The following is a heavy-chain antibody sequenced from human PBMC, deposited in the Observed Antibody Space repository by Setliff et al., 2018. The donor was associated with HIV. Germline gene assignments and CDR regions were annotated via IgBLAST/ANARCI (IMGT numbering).Heavy chain of an antibody. CDR1: GASVSRYY. J-gene: IGHJ4*02. CDR3: VRQGPGSSPPHFGD. V-gene: IGHV4-59*08. CDR2: IYYSGST. D-gene: IGHD3-10*01. Sequence: PSETLSLTCTVSGASVSRYYWSWIRQSPGKGLEWIGYIYYSGSTNYNPSLKSRVTISVDTSKNQFSLKLSSVTAADTAVYYCVRQGPGSSPPHFGDWGEGTLVTVSS.